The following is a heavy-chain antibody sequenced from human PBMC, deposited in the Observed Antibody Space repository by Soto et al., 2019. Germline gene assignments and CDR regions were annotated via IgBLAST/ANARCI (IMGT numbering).Heavy chain of an antibody. J-gene: IGHJ4*03. Sequence: PSETLSLTCAVYGGSFRGYYWSWIRQPPGKGLEWIGEINHSGSTNYNPSLKSRVTISVDTSKNQFSLRLSSVTAADTAVYYCARSGYSSSDFDHWGHGTLVTVSS. V-gene: IGHV4-34*01. CDR1: GGSFRGYY. D-gene: IGHD6-13*01. CDR2: INHSGST. CDR3: ARSGYSSSDFDH.